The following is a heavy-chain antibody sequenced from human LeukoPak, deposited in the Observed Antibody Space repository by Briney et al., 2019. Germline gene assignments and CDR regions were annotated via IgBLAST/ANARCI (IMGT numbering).Heavy chain of an antibody. CDR2: ISSSGSTI. CDR1: GFTFSSYE. D-gene: IGHD5-24*01. CDR3: ARGGEDGYNDYFDY. V-gene: IGHV3-48*03. Sequence: GGSLRLSCAASGFTFSSYEMNWVRQAPGKGLEWVSYISSSGSTIYYADSVKGRFTISRDNAKNSLYLQMNSLKTEDTAVYYCARGGEDGYNDYFDYWGQGTLVTVSS. J-gene: IGHJ4*02.